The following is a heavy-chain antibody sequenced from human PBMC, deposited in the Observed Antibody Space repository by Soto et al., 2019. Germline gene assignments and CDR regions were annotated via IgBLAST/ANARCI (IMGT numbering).Heavy chain of an antibody. J-gene: IGHJ4*02. Sequence: GGSLGLSCAASGYSFRIQGMHWVRQAPGKGLQWVAVISYDGSNSYYADSVKGRFTISRDNSNDALYLQMSSLRPEDTAVYFCAKDHRNGGSRVDYWGQGTLVTVSS. CDR3: AKDHRNGGSRVDY. D-gene: IGHD2-15*01. CDR1: GYSFRIQG. CDR2: ISYDGSNS. V-gene: IGHV3-30*18.